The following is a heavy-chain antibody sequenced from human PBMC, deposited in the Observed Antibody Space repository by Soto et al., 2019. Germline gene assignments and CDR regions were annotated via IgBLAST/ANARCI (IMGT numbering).Heavy chain of an antibody. CDR3: ARDPESCSGGSCVAFDL. Sequence: QVQLVESGGGVVQPGRSLRLSCAASGFTFRGHGMHWVRQAPGRGLEWVAVIWYDGSQIYYGDSVRGRFTISRDNSKDTLYLQMNSLGAEDTAVYYCARDPESCSGGSCVAFDLWGQGTMVTVSS. D-gene: IGHD2-15*01. V-gene: IGHV3-33*01. CDR1: GFTFRGHG. CDR2: IWYDGSQI. J-gene: IGHJ3*01.